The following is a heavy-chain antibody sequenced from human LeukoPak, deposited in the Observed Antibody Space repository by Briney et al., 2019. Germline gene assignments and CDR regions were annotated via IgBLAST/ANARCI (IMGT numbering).Heavy chain of an antibody. D-gene: IGHD6-19*01. V-gene: IGHV4-59*01. CDR1: GGSISSYY. J-gene: IGHJ4*02. Sequence: SETLSLTCTVSGGSISSYYWSWIRQPPGKGLEWIGYIYYSGSTNYNPSLKSRVTISVDTSKNQFSLKLSSVTAADTAVYYCAGTGAGPRDYWGQGTLVTVSS. CDR3: AGTGAGPRDY. CDR2: IYYSGST.